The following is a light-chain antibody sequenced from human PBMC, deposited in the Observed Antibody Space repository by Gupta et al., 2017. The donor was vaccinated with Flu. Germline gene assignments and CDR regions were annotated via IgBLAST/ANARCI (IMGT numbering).Light chain of an antibody. CDR1: QSISSY. J-gene: IGKJ4*01. CDR3: QQSYSTPLT. CDR2: AAS. Sequence: DTHITHSPSSLSASVGDRVTITCRASQSISSYLNWYQQKPGKAPKLLIYAASIFQSGVPSTFSGSGSGTDFTLTISMLQPENFATYYCQQSYSTPLTFGGGTKVEIK. V-gene: IGKV1-39*01.